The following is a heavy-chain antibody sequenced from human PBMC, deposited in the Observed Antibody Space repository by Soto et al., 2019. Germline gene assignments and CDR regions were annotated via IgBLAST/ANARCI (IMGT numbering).Heavy chain of an antibody. J-gene: IGHJ3*02. CDR3: TRDHPNYVWGSYRNDAFDI. CDR1: GFTFGDYA. D-gene: IGHD3-16*02. Sequence: PGGSLRLSCTASGFTFGDYAMSWVRQAPGKGLEWVGFIRSKAYGGTTEYAASVKGRFTISRDDSKSIAYLQMNSLKTEDTAVYYCTRDHPNYVWGSYRNDAFDIWGQGTMVTV. CDR2: IRSKAYGGTT. V-gene: IGHV3-49*04.